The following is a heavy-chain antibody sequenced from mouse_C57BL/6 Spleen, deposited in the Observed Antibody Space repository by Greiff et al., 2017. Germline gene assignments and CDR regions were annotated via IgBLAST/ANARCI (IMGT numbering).Heavy chain of an antibody. J-gene: IGHJ3*01. CDR3: ARGGRDPFAY. V-gene: IGHV1-81*01. Sequence: QVQLQQSGAELARPGASVKLSCKASGYTFTSYGISWVKQRTGQGLEWIGEIYPRSGNTYYNEKFKGKATLTADKSSSTAYMELSSVTSEDSAVYFCARGGRDPFAYWGQGTLVTVSA. CDR2: IYPRSGNT. CDR1: GYTFTSYG.